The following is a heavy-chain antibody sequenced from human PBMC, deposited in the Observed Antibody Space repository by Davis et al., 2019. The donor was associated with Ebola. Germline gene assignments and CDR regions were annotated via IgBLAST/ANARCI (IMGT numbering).Heavy chain of an antibody. J-gene: IGHJ5*02. D-gene: IGHD6-13*01. Sequence: SLKISCAASGFNFYDYAMHWVRHTPGKGLEWVSGISWNSGTTNYADSVKGRFTISRDNAKNSLYLQMNSLRAEDTALYYCVKDVAAGKGAGWFDPWGQGTLVTVSS. CDR3: VKDVAAGKGAGWFDP. CDR1: GFNFYDYA. V-gene: IGHV3-9*01. CDR2: ISWNSGTT.